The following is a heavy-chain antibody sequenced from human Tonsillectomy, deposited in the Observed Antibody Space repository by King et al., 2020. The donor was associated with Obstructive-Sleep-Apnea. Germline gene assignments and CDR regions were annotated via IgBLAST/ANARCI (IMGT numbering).Heavy chain of an antibody. J-gene: IGHJ4*02. CDR1: GGSISSSSYY. CDR3: ARRYSGGYFLNY. V-gene: IGHV4-39*07. CDR2: INDSGST. D-gene: IGHD1-26*01. Sequence: LQLQESGPGLVKPAETLSLTCTVAGGSISSSSYYWGWIRQPPGKGLEWIGSINDSGSTYYNPSLTSRVTISVDTSKNHFSLKLRSVTAADTAVYYCARRYSGGYFLNYWGQGTLVTVSS.